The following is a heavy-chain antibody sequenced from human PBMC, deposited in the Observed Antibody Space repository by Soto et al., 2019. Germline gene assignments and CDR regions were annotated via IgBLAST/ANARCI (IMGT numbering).Heavy chain of an antibody. D-gene: IGHD1-26*01. Sequence: PGGSLRLSCSASGFTFSSYAMHWVRQAPGKGLEYVSAISSNGGSTYYADSVKGRFTISRDNSKNTLYLQMSSLRAEDTAVYYCVKDFWEWELPIGYWGQGTLVTVSS. J-gene: IGHJ1*01. CDR1: GFTFSSYA. CDR2: ISSNGGST. V-gene: IGHV3-64D*08. CDR3: VKDFWEWELPIGY.